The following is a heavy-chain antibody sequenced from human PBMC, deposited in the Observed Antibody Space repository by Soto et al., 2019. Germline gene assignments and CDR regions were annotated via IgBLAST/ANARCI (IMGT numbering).Heavy chain of an antibody. CDR2: VSSGGGT. V-gene: IGHV3-23*01. J-gene: IGHJ4*02. Sequence: EVELLESGGGLVQPEGSLRLSCAASGFTFSTYAMGWVRQAPGKGLEWVSVVSSGGGTHYADSVKGRFTGSRDNSKNTLSLQMNSLRADDTALYYCAKRRGAGGHFDYWGQGALVTVSS. CDR3: AKRRGAGGHFDY. D-gene: IGHD2-15*01. CDR1: GFTFSTYA.